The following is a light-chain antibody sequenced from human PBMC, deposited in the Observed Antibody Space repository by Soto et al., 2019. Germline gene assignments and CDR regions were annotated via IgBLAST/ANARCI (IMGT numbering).Light chain of an antibody. V-gene: IGLV2-11*01. J-gene: IGLJ1*01. CDR2: DVI. CDR3: CPYGGSYTYV. Sequence: QSVLTQPRSVSGSRGQSVTISCTGTSSDVGGYNFVSWYQQHPGKAPKLMIYDVIKRPSGVPDRFSGSKSGDTASLTISGLQAEDEADYYCCPYGGSYTYVFGTGTKVTVL. CDR1: SSDVGGYNF.